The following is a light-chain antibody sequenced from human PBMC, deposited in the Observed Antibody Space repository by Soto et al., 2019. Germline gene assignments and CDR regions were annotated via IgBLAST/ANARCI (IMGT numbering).Light chain of an antibody. V-gene: IGLV1-40*01. Sequence: HSVLTQPPSVSGAPGQRVTISCTGSSSNIGAGHDVHWFQQLPGTAPKLLIYGNSDRPSGVPDRFSGSKSGTSASLAITGLQAEDEADYYCQSFDNSLSGFWVFGGGTKLTVL. CDR3: QSFDNSLSGFWV. CDR1: SSNIGAGHD. J-gene: IGLJ3*02. CDR2: GNS.